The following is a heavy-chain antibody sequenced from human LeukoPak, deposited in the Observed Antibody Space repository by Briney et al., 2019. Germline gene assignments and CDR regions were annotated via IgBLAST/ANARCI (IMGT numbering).Heavy chain of an antibody. V-gene: IGHV1-46*01. CDR2: INPSGGST. CDR3: ATGLIRYCGGDCYSPAAFDI. CDR1: GYTFTSYG. D-gene: IGHD2-21*02. Sequence: ASVKVSCKASGYTFTSYGISWVRQAPGQGLEWMGIINPSGGSTSYAQKFQGRVTMTEDTSTDTAYMELSSLRSEDTAVYYCATGLIRYCGGDCYSPAAFDIWGQGTMVTVSS. J-gene: IGHJ3*02.